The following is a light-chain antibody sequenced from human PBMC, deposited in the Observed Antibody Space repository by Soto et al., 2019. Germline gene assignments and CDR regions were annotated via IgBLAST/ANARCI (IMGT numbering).Light chain of an antibody. J-gene: IGKJ1*01. CDR2: DAS. V-gene: IGKV1-5*01. Sequence: DIPMTQSPPTVSASVGDRVTITCRASQTITNRLAWYQRKPGKAPKVLIYDASNLESGVPSRFSGSGSGTDFILTISSLQPDDFATYSCQHYGGLWTFGQGTKVEVK. CDR1: QTITNR. CDR3: QHYGGLWT.